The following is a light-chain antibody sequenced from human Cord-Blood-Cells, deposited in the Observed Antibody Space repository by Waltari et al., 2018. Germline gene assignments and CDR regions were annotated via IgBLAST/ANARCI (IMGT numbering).Light chain of an antibody. Sequence: EIVLTRSPATLSLSPGARATLPCRARQSVSSSYLAWYQQKPGQAPRLLIYGASSRATGIPDRFSGSGSGTDFTLTISRLEPEDFAVYYCQQYGSSPLTFGGGTKVEIK. J-gene: IGKJ4*01. CDR3: QQYGSSPLT. V-gene: IGKV3-20*01. CDR2: GAS. CDR1: QSVSSSY.